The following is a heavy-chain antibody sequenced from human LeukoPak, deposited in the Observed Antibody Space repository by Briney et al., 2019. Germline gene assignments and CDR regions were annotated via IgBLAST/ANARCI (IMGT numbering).Heavy chain of an antibody. D-gene: IGHD5-24*01. CDR2: FYVGGAT. CDR3: ARGDGYNFFDY. V-gene: IGHV3-53*01. CDR1: GFIITNNY. J-gene: IGHJ4*02. Sequence: GSLLLSCAVSGFIITNNYMSWVRQAPGKGLEWVSVFYVGGATYYADSVKGRFTISRDNSENTLYLQMKSLRAEDTAVYYCARGDGYNFFDYWGQGTLVTVSS.